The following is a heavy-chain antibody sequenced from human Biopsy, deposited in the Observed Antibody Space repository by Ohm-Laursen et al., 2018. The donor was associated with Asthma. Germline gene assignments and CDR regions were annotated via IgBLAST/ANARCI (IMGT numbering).Heavy chain of an antibody. Sequence: VKISCKAPGGTFSNFAISWVRQAPGQGLEWLGGIMTVFGTTNYAQKFQGRVTITADESTSTAYMEVISLRSEDTAIYYCARCQVGYSSGWSLLLKKIYYSGMDVWGQGTAVTVSS. CDR2: IMTVFGTT. CDR3: ARCQVGYSSGWSLLLKKIYYSGMDV. V-gene: IGHV1-69*13. CDR1: GGTFSNFA. J-gene: IGHJ6*02. D-gene: IGHD6-19*01.